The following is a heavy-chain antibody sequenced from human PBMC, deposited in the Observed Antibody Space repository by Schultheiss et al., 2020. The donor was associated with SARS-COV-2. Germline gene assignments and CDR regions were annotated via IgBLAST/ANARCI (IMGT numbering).Heavy chain of an antibody. CDR2: IDWDDDK. D-gene: IGHD2-2*02. Sequence: SGPTLVKPTQTLTLTCTFSGFSLSTSGVGVGWIRQPPGKALEWLALIDWDDDKYYSTSLKTRLTISKDTSKNQVVLTMTNMDPVDTATYYCARCPRGYCSSTSCYTGNWFDPWGQGTLVTVAS. CDR3: ARCPRGYCSSTSCYTGNWFDP. J-gene: IGHJ5*02. V-gene: IGHV2-70*01. CDR1: GFSLSTSGVG.